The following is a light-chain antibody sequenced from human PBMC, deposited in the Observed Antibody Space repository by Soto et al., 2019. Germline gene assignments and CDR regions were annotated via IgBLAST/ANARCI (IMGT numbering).Light chain of an antibody. J-gene: IGKJ1*01. Sequence: DIQMTQSPSSLSASVGDRVTISCRASQSINIYLNWYQQKPGKAPKLLIYAASSLQSGVPSRFSGSGSETGFTLTINSLQPEDFASYYCQQTFTTPPTFGQGTRVEIK. V-gene: IGKV1-39*01. CDR2: AAS. CDR1: QSINIY. CDR3: QQTFTTPPT.